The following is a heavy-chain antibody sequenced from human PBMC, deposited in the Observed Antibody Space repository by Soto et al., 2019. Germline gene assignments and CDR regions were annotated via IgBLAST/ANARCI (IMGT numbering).Heavy chain of an antibody. CDR2: IYYSGST. V-gene: IGHV4-59*08. J-gene: IGHJ6*03. D-gene: IGHD2-2*01. CDR1: GGSISSYY. CDR3: AIHEYVPGDIVVVPAAPGGYYYYYMDV. Sequence: SETLSLTCTVSGGSISSYYWSWIRQPPGKGLEWIGYIYYSGSTNYNPSLKSRVTISVDTSMNQFSLKLGSVTAADTAVYYCAIHEYVPGDIVVVPAAPGGYYYYYMDVWGKGTTVTVSS.